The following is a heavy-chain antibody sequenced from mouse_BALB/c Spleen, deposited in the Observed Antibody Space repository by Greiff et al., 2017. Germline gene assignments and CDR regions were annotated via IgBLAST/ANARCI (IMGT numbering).Heavy chain of an antibody. Sequence: EVNVVESGAELVKPGASVKLSCTASGFNIKDTYMHWVKQRPEQGLEWIGRIDPANGNTKYDPKFQGKATITADTSSNTAYLQLSSLTSEDTAVYYCARPLYGTNAMDYWGQGTSVTVSS. CDR2: IDPANGNT. CDR1: GFNIKDTY. D-gene: IGHD2-1*01. CDR3: ARPLYGTNAMDY. V-gene: IGHV14-3*02. J-gene: IGHJ4*01.